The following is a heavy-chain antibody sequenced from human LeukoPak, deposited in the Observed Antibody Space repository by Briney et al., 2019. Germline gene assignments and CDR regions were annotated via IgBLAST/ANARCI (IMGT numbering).Heavy chain of an antibody. Sequence: SETLSLTCTVSGGSISSYYWSWIRRPPGKGLEWIGYIYTSGSTNYNPSLKSRVTISVDTSKNQFSLKLSSVTAADTAVYYCARHWGAGVIINWGQGTLVTVSS. CDR1: GGSISSYY. CDR2: IYTSGST. J-gene: IGHJ4*02. CDR3: ARHWGAGVIIN. V-gene: IGHV4-4*09. D-gene: IGHD3-10*01.